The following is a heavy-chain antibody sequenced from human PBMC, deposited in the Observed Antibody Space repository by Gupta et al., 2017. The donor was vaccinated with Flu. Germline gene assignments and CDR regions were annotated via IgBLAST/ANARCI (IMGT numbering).Heavy chain of an antibody. CDR3: AREFPAHSSGWFGSDY. J-gene: IGHJ4*02. CDR1: GFTFSISF. Sequence: EVQLVDSVGRLGQPGVSLRLSFTASGFTFSISFMSWFSQSPRKGPGWVPMIDKDGSEKYDGDSVKGRFTISRDNAKNSLYLQMNSLTTEDTAVYYCAREFPAHSSGWFGSDYWGQGTLVTVSS. D-gene: IGHD6-19*01. CDR2: IDKDGSEK. V-gene: IGHV3-7*01.